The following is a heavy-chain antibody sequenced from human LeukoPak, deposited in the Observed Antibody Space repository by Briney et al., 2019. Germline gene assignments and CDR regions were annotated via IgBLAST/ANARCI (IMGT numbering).Heavy chain of an antibody. CDR2: ISHSGST. V-gene: IGHV4-34*01. CDR3: ARVYYYDSSGTNLDAFDI. CDR1: GGSFSGYY. Sequence: PETLSLTCAVYGGSFSGYYWSWIRQPPGKGLEWIGEISHSGSTNYNPSLKSRVTISVDTSKNQFSLKLSSVTAADTAVYYCARVYYYDSSGTNLDAFDIWGQGTMVTVSS. D-gene: IGHD3-22*01. J-gene: IGHJ3*02.